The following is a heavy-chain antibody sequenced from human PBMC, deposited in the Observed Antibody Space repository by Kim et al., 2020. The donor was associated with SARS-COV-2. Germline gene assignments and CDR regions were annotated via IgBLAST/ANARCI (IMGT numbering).Heavy chain of an antibody. J-gene: IGHJ6*03. CDR1: GLTSTASG. V-gene: IGHV3-30*18. CDR3: AKALVAVNKTNYYNYM. Sequence: GGSLRLSCEASGLTSTASGIHWVRQAPGKGLEWVAAISSNGGQKYYADSVKGRCTVSRDYSKSTPYLEMNNLRAEDTAIYYCAKALVAVNKTNYYNYM. D-gene: IGHD2-8*02. CDR2: ISSNGGQK.